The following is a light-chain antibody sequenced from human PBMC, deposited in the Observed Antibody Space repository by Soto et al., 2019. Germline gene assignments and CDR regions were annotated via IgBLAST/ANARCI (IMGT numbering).Light chain of an antibody. J-gene: IGKJ1*01. V-gene: IGKV1-5*01. Sequence: IQMPQSPSTLSASVGDRVTISCRASQSISSWLAWYQQKPGTAPNLLIYDASSLQSGVPSRFSGIGSGTEFNLTISSLQPDDFATYYCQQYSSHWTFGQGTKVDIK. CDR3: QQYSSHWT. CDR2: DAS. CDR1: QSISSW.